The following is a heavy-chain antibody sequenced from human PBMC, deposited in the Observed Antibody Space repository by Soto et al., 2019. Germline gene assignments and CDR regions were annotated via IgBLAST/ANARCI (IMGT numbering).Heavy chain of an antibody. V-gene: IGHV4-38-2*01. CDR2: IYHSGST. J-gene: IGHJ6*02. D-gene: IGHD3-16*02. Sequence: SETLSLTCAVSGYSISSGYYWGWIRQPPGKGLEWIGSIYHSGSTYYNPSLKSRVTISVDTSKNQFSLKLSSVTAADTAVYYCARGLGRLRLGELSLLSPYGMDVWGQGTTVTVSS. CDR1: GYSISSGYY. CDR3: ARGLGRLRLGELSLLSPYGMDV.